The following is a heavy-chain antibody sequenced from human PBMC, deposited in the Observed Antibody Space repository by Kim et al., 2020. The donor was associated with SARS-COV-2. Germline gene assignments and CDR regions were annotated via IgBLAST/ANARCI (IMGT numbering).Heavy chain of an antibody. CDR3: ARDGLLGLLWFRGGLGPGEGYYYYGMDV. D-gene: IGHD3-10*01. V-gene: IGHV1-69*13. CDR2: IIPIFGTA. J-gene: IGHJ6*02. Sequence: SVKVSCKASGGTFSSYAISWVRQAPGQGLEWMGGIIPIFGTANYAQKFQGRVTITADESTSTAYMELSSLRSEDTAVYYCARDGLLGLLWFRGGLGPGEGYYYYGMDVWGQGTTVAVSS. CDR1: GGTFSSYA.